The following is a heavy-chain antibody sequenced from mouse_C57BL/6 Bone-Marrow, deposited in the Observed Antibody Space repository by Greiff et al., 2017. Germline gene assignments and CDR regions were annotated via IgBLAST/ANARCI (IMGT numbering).Heavy chain of an antibody. V-gene: IGHV6-3*01. CDR2: IRLKSDNYAT. Sequence: EVKLMESGGGLVQPGGSMKLSCVASGFTFSNYWMNWVRQSPEKGLEWVAQIRLKSDNYATHYAESVKGRFTISRDDSKSSVYLQMNNLRAEDTGIYYCTGVERNWYFDVWGTGTTVTVSS. CDR1: GFTFSNYW. CDR3: TGVERNWYFDV. J-gene: IGHJ1*03.